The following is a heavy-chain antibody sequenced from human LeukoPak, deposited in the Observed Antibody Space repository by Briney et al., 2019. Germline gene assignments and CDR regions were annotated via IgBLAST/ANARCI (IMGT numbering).Heavy chain of an antibody. J-gene: IGHJ4*02. CDR1: GFTLSIVW. D-gene: IGHD1-1*01. Sequence: GGSLRLSSAASGFTLSIVWMSWVRPVPGEGRGWDGRIKSLTDGGTTDYVAPVKGRFTISRDDSKNTLYLQMDSLKSEDTAVYYCTTRPTVYNIYFPATCDYWGERTLVTVSS. CDR3: TTRPTVYNIYFPATCDY. V-gene: IGHV3-15*01. CDR2: IKSLTDGGTT.